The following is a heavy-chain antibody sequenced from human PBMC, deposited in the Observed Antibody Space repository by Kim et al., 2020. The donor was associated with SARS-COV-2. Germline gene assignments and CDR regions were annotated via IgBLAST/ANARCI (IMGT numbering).Heavy chain of an antibody. CDR2: ISRSSDYI. D-gene: IGHD2-21*02. V-gene: IGHV3-48*02. CDR3: AKGLSFTYFVGYGYPYY. Sequence: GGSLRLSCAASGFSFSDYSMHWVRQAPGKGLEWVSYISRSSDYIYYADSVKGRFTISRDNAKNSLYLQMNSLRDEDTAVYYCAKGLSFTYFVGYGYPYY. J-gene: IGHJ6*01. CDR1: GFSFSDYS.